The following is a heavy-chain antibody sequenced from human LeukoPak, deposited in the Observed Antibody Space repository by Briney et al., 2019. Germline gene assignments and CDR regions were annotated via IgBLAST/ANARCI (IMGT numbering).Heavy chain of an antibody. CDR3: ARAYPYYYGSGGD. CDR2: ISSSGSTI. Sequence: GGSLRLSCAASGFTFSTYEMNWVRQAPGKGLEWVSYISSSGSTIYYADSVEGRFTISRDNAKNSLYLQMNSLRAEDTAVYYCARAYPYYYGSGGDWGQGTLVTVSS. V-gene: IGHV3-48*03. J-gene: IGHJ4*02. D-gene: IGHD3-10*01. CDR1: GFTFSTYE.